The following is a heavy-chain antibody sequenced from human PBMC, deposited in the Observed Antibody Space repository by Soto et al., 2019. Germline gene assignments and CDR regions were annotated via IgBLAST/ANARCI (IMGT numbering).Heavy chain of an antibody. Sequence: QVQLVQSGAEVKKPGASVKVSCKATGYTFTTYDINWVRQATGQGLEWMGWMNPNSGDTGYAQNFQGRVTMTRDTSISTANMELNTLTSEDTAVYYGVRGLECLRNYWGQGTLVTVSS. CDR3: VRGLECLRNY. V-gene: IGHV1-8*01. CDR1: GYTFTTYD. D-gene: IGHD5-12*01. J-gene: IGHJ4*02. CDR2: MNPNSGDT.